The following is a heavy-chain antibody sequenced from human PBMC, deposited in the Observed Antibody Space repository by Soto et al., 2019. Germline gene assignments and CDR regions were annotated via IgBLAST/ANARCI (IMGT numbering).Heavy chain of an antibody. V-gene: IGHV3-21*01. D-gene: IGHD2-2*01. J-gene: IGHJ6*02. CDR1: GFTFSSYS. CDR2: ISSSSSYI. Sequence: TGGSVRLSCAASGFTFSSYSMNWVRQAPGKGLEWVSSISSSSSYIYYADSVKGRFTISRDNAKNSLYLQMNSLRAEDTAVYYCARMEVVPVYYGMDVWGQGTTVTVSS. CDR3: ARMEVVPVYYGMDV.